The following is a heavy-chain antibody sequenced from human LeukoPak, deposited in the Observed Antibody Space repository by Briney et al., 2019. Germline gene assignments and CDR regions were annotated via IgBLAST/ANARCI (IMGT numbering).Heavy chain of an antibody. CDR2: IYYSGST. D-gene: IGHD3-3*01. Sequence: SETPSLTCTVSGGSLSSGDYYCSWIRQPPGKGLEWIVYIYYSGSTYYNPSLKSRVTIPVNTSKNQFTLKLSSVTAADTAVYYCARLPTRGDFRSGSVPAFDIWAQGPSVTVSS. J-gene: IGHJ3*02. V-gene: IGHV4-30-4*01. CDR1: GGSLSSGDYY. CDR3: ARLPTRGDFRSGSVPAFDI.